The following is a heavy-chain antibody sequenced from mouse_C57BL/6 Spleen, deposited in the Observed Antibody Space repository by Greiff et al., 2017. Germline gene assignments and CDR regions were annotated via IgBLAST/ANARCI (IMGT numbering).Heavy chain of an antibody. D-gene: IGHD1-2*01. CDR1: GYTFTSYW. J-gene: IGHJ4*01. CDR3: ARYGTTAFYAMDY. V-gene: IGHV1-53*01. CDR2: INPSNGGT. Sequence: QVQLQQSGTELVKPGASVKLSCKASGYTFTSYWMHWVKQRPGQGLEWIGNINPSNGGTNYNEKFKSKATLTVDKSSSTAYMQLSSLTSEDSAVYYCARYGTTAFYAMDYWGQGTSVTVSS.